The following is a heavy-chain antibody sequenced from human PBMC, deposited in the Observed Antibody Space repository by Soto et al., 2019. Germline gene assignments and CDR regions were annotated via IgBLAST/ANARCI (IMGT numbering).Heavy chain of an antibody. V-gene: IGHV4-31*03. CDR2: IYHSGST. D-gene: IGHD5-18*01. CDR3: ARDGGTAMVLDP. Sequence: QVQLQESGPGLVKPSQTLSLTCTVSGGSISSNGYYWNWIRQYPGKGLEWIGYIYHSGSTYYNPSLKGRVTISLATSKNRFSLNLSSVTAADTAMYYCARDGGTAMVLDPWGQGTLVTVSS. J-gene: IGHJ5*02. CDR1: GGSISSNGYY.